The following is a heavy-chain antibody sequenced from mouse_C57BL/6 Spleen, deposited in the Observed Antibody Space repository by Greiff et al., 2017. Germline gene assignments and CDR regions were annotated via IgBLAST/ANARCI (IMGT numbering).Heavy chain of an antibody. CDR3: ARDRDTPYYFDY. Sequence: EVQVVESGPGLVKPSQSLSLTCSVTGYSITSGYYWNWIRQFPGNKLEWMGYISYDGSNNYNPSLKNRISITRDTSKNQFFLKLNSVTTEDTATYYCARDRDTPYYFDYWGQGTTLTVSS. CDR2: ISYDGSN. V-gene: IGHV3-6*01. D-gene: IGHD5-1-1*01. J-gene: IGHJ2*01. CDR1: GYSITSGYY.